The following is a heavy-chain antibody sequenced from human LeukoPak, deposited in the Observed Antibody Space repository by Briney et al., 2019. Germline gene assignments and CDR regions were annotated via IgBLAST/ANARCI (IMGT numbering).Heavy chain of an antibody. D-gene: IGHD2-8*02. J-gene: IGHJ6*03. CDR3: ARVLSGRTVWSPYYYYYMDV. CDR2: MNPNSGNT. CDR1: GYTFTSYD. Sequence: ASVKVSCKASGYTFTSYDINWVRQATGQGLEWMGWMNPNSGNTGYAQKFQGRVTITRNTSISTAYMELSSLRSEDTAVYYCARVLSGRTVWSPYYYYYMDVWGKGTTVTISS. V-gene: IGHV1-8*01.